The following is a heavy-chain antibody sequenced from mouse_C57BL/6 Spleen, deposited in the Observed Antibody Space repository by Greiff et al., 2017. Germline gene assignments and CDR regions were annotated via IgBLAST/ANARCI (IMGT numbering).Heavy chain of an antibody. CDR3: TRDNFYFDY. CDR2: ISSGGDYI. CDR1: GFTFSSYA. D-gene: IGHD1-3*01. Sequence: EVLLVESGDGLVKPGGSLKLSCAASGFTFSSYAMSWVRQTPEKRLEWVAYISSGGDYIYYADTVKGRVTISRDNAMNTLYLQLSSLNSEDKAMYYCTRDNFYFDYWGQGTTLTVSS. V-gene: IGHV5-9-1*02. J-gene: IGHJ2*01.